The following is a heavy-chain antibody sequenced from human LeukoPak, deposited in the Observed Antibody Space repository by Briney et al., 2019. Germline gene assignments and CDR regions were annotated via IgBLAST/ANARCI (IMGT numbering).Heavy chain of an antibody. CDR3: ATSGYSSSWYYFDY. D-gene: IGHD6-13*01. Sequence: GASVKVSCKVSGYTLTELSMHWVRQAPGKGREWVGGFDPEDGETIYAQKFQGRVTMTEDTSTDTAYMELSSLRSEATAVYYCATSGYSSSWYYFDYWGQGTLVTVSS. J-gene: IGHJ4*02. V-gene: IGHV1-24*01. CDR1: GYTLTELS. CDR2: FDPEDGET.